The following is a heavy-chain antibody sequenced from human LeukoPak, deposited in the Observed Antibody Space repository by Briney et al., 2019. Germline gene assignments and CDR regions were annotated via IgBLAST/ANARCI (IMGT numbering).Heavy chain of an antibody. J-gene: IGHJ4*02. CDR2: IKQDGTEK. Sequence: GGSLRLSCEASGFTFTTYWLGWVRQPPGKGLEWVANIKQDGTEKYYVDSVKGRFTISRDNAKNSLYLQMNTLRVEDTAIYYCVRVALYFYDSESYYFFEHWGQGTPVTVSS. V-gene: IGHV3-7*01. D-gene: IGHD3-10*01. CDR1: GFTFTTYW. CDR3: VRVALYFYDSESYYFFEH.